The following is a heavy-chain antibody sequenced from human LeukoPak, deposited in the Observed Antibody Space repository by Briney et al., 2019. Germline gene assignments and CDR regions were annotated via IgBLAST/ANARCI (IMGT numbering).Heavy chain of an antibody. CDR2: INPNSGGT. J-gene: IGHJ4*02. V-gene: IGHV1-2*02. Sequence: ASVKVSCKASGYTFTGYYMHWVRQAPGQGLEWMGWINPNSGGTNYAQKFQGRVTMTRDTSISTAYMELSRLRSDDTAVYYCAREYSDDFWTNYFDFWGQGTLVTVSS. CDR3: AREYSDDFWTNYFDF. CDR1: GYTFTGYY. D-gene: IGHD3-3*01.